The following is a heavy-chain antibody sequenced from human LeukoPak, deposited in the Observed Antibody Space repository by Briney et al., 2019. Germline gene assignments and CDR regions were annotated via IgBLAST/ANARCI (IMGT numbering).Heavy chain of an antibody. CDR2: ISSSSSYI. J-gene: IGHJ4*02. CDR3: ARDPVGATTPYYFDY. CDR1: GFTFSSYS. Sequence: PGGSLRLSCAASGFTFSSYSMNWVRQAPGKGLEWVSSISSSSSYIYYADSVKGRFTISRDNAKNSLYLQMNSLRAEDTAVYYCARDPVGATTPYYFDYWGQGTLVTVSS. D-gene: IGHD1-26*01. V-gene: IGHV3-21*01.